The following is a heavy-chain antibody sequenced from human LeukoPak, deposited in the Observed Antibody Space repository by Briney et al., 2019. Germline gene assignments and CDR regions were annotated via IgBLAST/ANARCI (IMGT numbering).Heavy chain of an antibody. CDR3: ASGKVEMATQSQFDY. D-gene: IGHD5-24*01. Sequence: SETLSLTCAVYGGSFSGYYWSWIRQPPGKGLEWIGEINHSGSTNYNPSLKSRVTISVDTSKNQSSLKLSSVTAADTAVYYCASGKVEMATQSQFDYWGQGTLVTVSS. CDR1: GGSFSGYY. V-gene: IGHV4-34*01. J-gene: IGHJ4*02. CDR2: INHSGST.